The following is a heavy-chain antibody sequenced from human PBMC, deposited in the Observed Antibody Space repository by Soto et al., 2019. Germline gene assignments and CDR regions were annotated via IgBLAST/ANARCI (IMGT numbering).Heavy chain of an antibody. D-gene: IGHD1-7*01. CDR3: ARHSPRGTTFEKRVYYYGMDV. V-gene: IGHV3-66*04. J-gene: IGHJ6*02. CDR1: GFTVSSNY. Sequence: GGSLRLSCAASGFTVSSNYMSWVRQAPGKGLEWVSVIYSGGSTNYNPSLKSRVTRSVDTSKNQFSLKLSSVTAADTAVYYCARHSPRGTTFEKRVYYYGMDVWGQGTTVTVSS. CDR2: IYSGGST.